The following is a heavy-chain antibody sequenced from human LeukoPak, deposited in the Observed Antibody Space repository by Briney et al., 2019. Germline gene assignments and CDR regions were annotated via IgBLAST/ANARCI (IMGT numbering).Heavy chain of an antibody. CDR1: GGSISSGSYY. Sequence: SETLSLTCTVSGGSISSGSYYWSWIRQPAGKGLEWIGRIYTSGSTNYNPSLKSRVTISVDTSKNQFSLKLSSVTAADTAVYYCARHLPNPIEVVPPYFDYWGQETLVPVSS. J-gene: IGHJ4*02. D-gene: IGHD3-22*01. CDR3: ARHLPNPIEVVPPYFDY. V-gene: IGHV4-61*02. CDR2: IYTSGST.